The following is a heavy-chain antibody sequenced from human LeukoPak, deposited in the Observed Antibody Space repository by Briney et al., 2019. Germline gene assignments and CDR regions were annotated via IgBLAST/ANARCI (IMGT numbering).Heavy chain of an antibody. Sequence: PGGSLSLSCAASGFTVSSNYMSWVRQAPGKGLEWVGRSRNKGNSYTTEHAASVKGRFTISREESKNSLYLQMNSLKTEDTAVYYCTRVHSSGWYGLDYWGQGTLVTVSS. CDR3: TRVHSSGWYGLDY. D-gene: IGHD6-19*01. J-gene: IGHJ4*02. CDR2: SRNKGNSYTT. V-gene: IGHV3-72*01. CDR1: GFTVSSNY.